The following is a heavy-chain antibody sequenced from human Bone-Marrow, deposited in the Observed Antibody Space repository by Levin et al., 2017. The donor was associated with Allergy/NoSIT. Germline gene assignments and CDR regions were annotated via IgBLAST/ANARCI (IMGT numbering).Heavy chain of an antibody. V-gene: IGHV3-30*03. J-gene: IGHJ6*02. CDR2: ISYDGKTK. Sequence: GESLKISCGASGFVFSTYGIHWVRQAPGKGLEWVAVISYDGKTKYYADSVNGRFTISRDDSKNTAYLQMNSLRPDDTAVYHCAGDLTMYGEVTYGMDVWGQGTTVTVSS. CDR1: GFVFSTYG. CDR3: AGDLTMYGEVTYGMDV. D-gene: IGHD3-3*01.